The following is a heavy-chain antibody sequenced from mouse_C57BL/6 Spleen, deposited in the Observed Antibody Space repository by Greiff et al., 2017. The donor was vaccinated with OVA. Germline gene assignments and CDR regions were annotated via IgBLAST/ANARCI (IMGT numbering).Heavy chain of an antibody. D-gene: IGHD2-4*01. V-gene: IGHV1-18*01. CDR2: INPNNGGT. CDR1: GYTFTDYN. CDR3: ARGGKDYDYDDGYYFDY. Sequence: VQLQQSGPELVKPGASVKIPCKASGYTFTDYNMDWVKQSHGKSLEWIGDINPNNGGTIYNQKFKGKATLTVDKSSSTAYMELRSLTSEDTAVYYCARGGKDYDYDDGYYFDYWGQGTTLTVSS. J-gene: IGHJ2*01.